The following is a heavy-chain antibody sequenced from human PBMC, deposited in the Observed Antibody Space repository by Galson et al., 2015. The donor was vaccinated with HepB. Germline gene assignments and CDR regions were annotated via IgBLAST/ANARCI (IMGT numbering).Heavy chain of an antibody. CDR2: IYPGDSET. D-gene: IGHD2-8*01. Sequence: QSGAEVKKPGESLKISCKGSGYSFTSYWIGWVRQMPGKGLEWMGVIYPGDSETRYSPSFQGQVTFSADKSISTAYLHWSSLKASDTATYYCARHGNGYYYGMDVWGQGTTVTVSS. CDR1: GYSFTSYW. CDR3: ARHGNGYYYGMDV. J-gene: IGHJ6*02. V-gene: IGHV5-51*01.